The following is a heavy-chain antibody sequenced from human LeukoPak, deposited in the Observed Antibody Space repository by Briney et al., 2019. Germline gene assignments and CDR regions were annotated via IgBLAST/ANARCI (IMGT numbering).Heavy chain of an antibody. V-gene: IGHV4-38-2*02. Sequence: SETLSLTCTVSGYSISSGYYWGWIRQPPGKGLEWIGSIYHSGSTYYNPSLKSRVTISVEKSKNQFSLKLSSVTAADTAVYYCASSSSTSCYTSRCAFDIWGQGTMVTVSS. CDR2: IYHSGST. J-gene: IGHJ3*02. CDR3: ASSSSTSCYTSRCAFDI. D-gene: IGHD2-2*02. CDR1: GYSISSGYY.